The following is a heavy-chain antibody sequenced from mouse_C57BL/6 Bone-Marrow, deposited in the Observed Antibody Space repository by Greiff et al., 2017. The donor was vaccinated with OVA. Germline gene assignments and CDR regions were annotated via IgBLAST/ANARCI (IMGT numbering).Heavy chain of an antibody. J-gene: IGHJ1*03. D-gene: IGHD1-1*01. CDR3: ARSYYDSSYWYFDV. Sequence: QVQLQQPGAELVKPGASVKMSCKASGYTFTSYWITWVKQRPGQGLEWIGDIYPGSGSTNYNEKFKSKATLTVDTSSSPAYMQLSSLTSEDSAVYYCARSYYDSSYWYFDVWGKGTTVTVSS. CDR2: IYPGSGST. V-gene: IGHV1-55*01. CDR1: GYTFTSYW.